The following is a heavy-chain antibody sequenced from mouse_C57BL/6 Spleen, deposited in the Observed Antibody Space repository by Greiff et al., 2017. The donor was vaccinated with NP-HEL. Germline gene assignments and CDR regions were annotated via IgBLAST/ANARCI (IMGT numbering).Heavy chain of an antibody. CDR3: TETAQAGFAY. Sequence: VQLKQSGAELVRPGASVKLSCTASGFNIKDDYMHWVKQRPEQGLEWIGWIDPENGDTEYASKFQGKATITADTSSNTAYLQLSSLTSEDTAVYYCTETAQAGFAYWGQGTLVTVSA. CDR2: IDPENGDT. CDR1: GFNIKDDY. J-gene: IGHJ3*01. D-gene: IGHD3-2*02. V-gene: IGHV14-4*01.